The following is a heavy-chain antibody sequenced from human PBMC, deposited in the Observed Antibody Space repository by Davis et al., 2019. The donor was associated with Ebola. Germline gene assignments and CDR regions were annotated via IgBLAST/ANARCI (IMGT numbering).Heavy chain of an antibody. J-gene: IGHJ4*02. D-gene: IGHD6-19*01. V-gene: IGHV3-64*01. Sequence: PGGSLRLSCAASGFTFSSYAMHWVRQAPGKGLEYVSAISSNGGSTYYANSVKGRFTISRDNSKNTLYLQMGSLRAEDMAVYYCARTGFGAVAAPGDYWGQGTLVTVSS. CDR1: GFTFSSYA. CDR2: ISSNGGST. CDR3: ARTGFGAVAAPGDY.